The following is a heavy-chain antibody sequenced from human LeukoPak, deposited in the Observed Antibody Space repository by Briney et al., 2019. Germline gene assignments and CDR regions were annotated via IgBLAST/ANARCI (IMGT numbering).Heavy chain of an antibody. CDR1: GFTFSSYA. CDR3: AKGGCTGGSCYRPPFD. Sequence: QPGGSLRLSCAASGFTFSSYAMSWVRQAPGKGLEWVSGISGSGGTTYYADSVKGRFTISRDNSKNTLFLQMNSLGAEDTAVYYCAKGGCTGGSCYRPPFDWGQGTLVTVSS. D-gene: IGHD2-15*01. V-gene: IGHV3-23*01. J-gene: IGHJ4*02. CDR2: ISGSGGTT.